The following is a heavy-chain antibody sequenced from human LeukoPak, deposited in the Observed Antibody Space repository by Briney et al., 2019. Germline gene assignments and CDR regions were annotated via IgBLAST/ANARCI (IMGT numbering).Heavy chain of an antibody. J-gene: IGHJ6*02. CDR2: IIPILGIT. CDR1: GGTFSSYA. CDR3: ARDLPGDV. V-gene: IGHV1-69*04. Sequence: ASVKVSCKASGGTFSSYAISWVRQAPGQGLEWMGRIIPILGITNYAQKFQGRVTITADKSTSTAYMELSSLRSEDTAVYYCARDLPGDVWGQGTTVTVSS.